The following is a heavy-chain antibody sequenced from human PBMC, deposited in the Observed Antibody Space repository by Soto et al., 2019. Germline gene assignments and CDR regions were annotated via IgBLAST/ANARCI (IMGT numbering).Heavy chain of an antibody. D-gene: IGHD5-18*01. CDR3: AGTPNDSAMVTGPLEYFQH. CDR2: IYYSGST. J-gene: IGHJ1*01. V-gene: IGHV4-59*01. CDR1: GGSISSYY. Sequence: QVQLQESGPGLVKPSETLSLTCTVSGGSISSYYWSWIRQPPGKGLEGIGYIYYSGSTNYNPSLKSRVTISVDTSKNQFSLKLSSVTAADTAVYYCAGTPNDSAMVTGPLEYFQHWGQGTLVTVSS.